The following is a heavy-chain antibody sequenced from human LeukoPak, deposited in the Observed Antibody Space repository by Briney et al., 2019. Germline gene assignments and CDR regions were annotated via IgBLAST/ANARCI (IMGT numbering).Heavy chain of an antibody. V-gene: IGHV4-34*01. CDR1: GGSFSGYY. CDR3: ARDFWSGYYGWFEP. J-gene: IGHJ5*02. D-gene: IGHD3-3*01. Sequence: SETLSLTCAVYGGSFSGYYWSWIRQPPGKGLEWIGEINHSGSTNYNPSLKSRVTISVDTSKNQFSLKLSSVTAADTALYYCARDFWSGYYGWFEPWGQGTLVTVSS. CDR2: INHSGST.